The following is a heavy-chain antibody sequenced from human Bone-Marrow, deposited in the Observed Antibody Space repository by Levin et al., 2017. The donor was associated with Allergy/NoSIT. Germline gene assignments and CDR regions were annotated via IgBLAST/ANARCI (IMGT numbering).Heavy chain of an antibody. Sequence: PSETLSLTCSVSGGSIPSSNYYGGWVRQPPGTGLEWIGSMYYDGSTYYNPSVQSRVSISVDTSNNQFSLILRSVTAAETAIYYCARFLAFDHTIDVWGQGTTVIVSS. V-gene: IGHV4-39*07. D-gene: IGHD1-14*01. CDR2: MYYDGST. CDR3: ARFLAFDHTIDV. J-gene: IGHJ6*02. CDR1: GGSIPSSNYY.